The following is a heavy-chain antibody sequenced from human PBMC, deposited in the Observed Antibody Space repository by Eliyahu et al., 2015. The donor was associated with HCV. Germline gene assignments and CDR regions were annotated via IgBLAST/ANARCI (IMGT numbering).Heavy chain of an antibody. Sequence: EVQLVQSGAEVKKPGESLKISCKGSGNRLTNSWIGWVRQMPGKGLEWMGIIYPFDSDVRYSPSFQGQVTISADKSISTVYLQWSSLKASDTAMYYCASHRDFDGAFDLWGQGTMVTVSS. J-gene: IGHJ3*01. CDR2: IYPFDSDV. D-gene: IGHD3-9*01. V-gene: IGHV5-51*01. CDR1: GNRLTNSW. CDR3: ASHRDFDGAFDL.